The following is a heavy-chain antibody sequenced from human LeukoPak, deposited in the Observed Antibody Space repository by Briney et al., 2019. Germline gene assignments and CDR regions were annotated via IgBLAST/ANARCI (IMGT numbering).Heavy chain of an antibody. Sequence: SETLSLTCTVSGYSISSGYYWGWIRQPPGKGLEWIGSIYHSGSTYYNPSLKSRVTISVDTSKNQFSLKLNSATAADTAVYYCASVQGRFCGGDCYPFDYWGQGTLVTVSS. CDR3: ASVQGRFCGGDCYPFDY. J-gene: IGHJ4*02. CDR2: IYHSGST. CDR1: GYSISSGYY. V-gene: IGHV4-38-2*02. D-gene: IGHD2-21*02.